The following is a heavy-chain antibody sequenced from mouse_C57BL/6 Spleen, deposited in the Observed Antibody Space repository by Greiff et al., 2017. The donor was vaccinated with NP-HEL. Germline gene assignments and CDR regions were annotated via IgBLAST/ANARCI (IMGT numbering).Heavy chain of an antibody. Sequence: VQLQQSVAELVRPGASVKLSCTASGFNIKYTYMHWVKQRPEQGLEWIGRIDPANGNTKYAPKFQGKATITADTSSNTAYLQLSSLTSEDTAIYYCASPSNYYGSSWVDYWGQGTSVTVSS. D-gene: IGHD1-1*01. CDR3: ASPSNYYGSSWVDY. CDR1: GFNIKYTY. CDR2: IDPANGNT. J-gene: IGHJ4*01. V-gene: IGHV14-3*01.